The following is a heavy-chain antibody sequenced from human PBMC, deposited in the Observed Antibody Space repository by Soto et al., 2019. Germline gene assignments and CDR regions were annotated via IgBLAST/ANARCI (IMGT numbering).Heavy chain of an antibody. D-gene: IGHD3-16*02. CDR2: ISFDGSNK. CDR3: AKDKSLPHVVIHHHYFSMDV. V-gene: IGHV3-30*18. Sequence: SLRLSCRGSGVNFRTYGMHWVRQAPGKGLEWVAVISFDGSNKYYADSVKGRFTISRDNSKSTVFLQMNSLRSDDTAVYFCAKDKSLPHVVIHHHYFSMDVWGRGTTVTVSS. J-gene: IGHJ6*02. CDR1: GVNFRTYG.